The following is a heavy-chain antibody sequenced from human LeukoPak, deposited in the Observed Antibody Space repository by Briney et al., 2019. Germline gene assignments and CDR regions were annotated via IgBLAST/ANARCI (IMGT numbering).Heavy chain of an antibody. CDR2: ISYDGSNK. V-gene: IGHV3-30*14. CDR1: GFTFSSYA. J-gene: IGHJ4*02. Sequence: GRSLRLSCAASGFTFSSYAMHWVRQAPGKGLEWVAVISYDGSNKYYADSVKGRFTIPRENAKNSLYLQMNSLRVEDTAVYYCVRQKKSHGNFDYWGQGTLVTVSS. CDR3: VRQKKSHGNFDY. D-gene: IGHD1-26*01.